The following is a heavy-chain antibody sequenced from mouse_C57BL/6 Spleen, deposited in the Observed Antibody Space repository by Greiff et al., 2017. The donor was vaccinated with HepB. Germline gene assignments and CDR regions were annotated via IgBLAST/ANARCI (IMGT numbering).Heavy chain of an antibody. J-gene: IGHJ4*01. D-gene: IGHD4-1*01. CDR1: GFSLTSYG. Sequence: VQLQQSGPGLVAPSQSLSITCTVSGFSLTSYGVHWVRQPPGKGLEWLVVIWSDGSTTYNSALKSRLSISKDNSKSQVFLKMNSLQTDDTAMYYCARPEGGTGYAMDYWGQGTSVTVSS. CDR3: ARPEGGTGYAMDY. V-gene: IGHV2-6*03. CDR2: IWSDGST.